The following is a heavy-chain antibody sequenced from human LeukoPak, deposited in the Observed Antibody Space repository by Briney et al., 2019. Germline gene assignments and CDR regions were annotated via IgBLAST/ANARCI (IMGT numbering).Heavy chain of an antibody. V-gene: IGHV1-8*01. CDR1: GYTFTSYD. Sequence: ASVKFSCKASGYTFTSYDINWVRQATGQGLEWMGWMNPNMGNTGYAQKFQCRVTMTRNTSINTAYMELSSLRSDDTAVYYCARGRGYCSGGSCQGGYMDVWGKGTTVTISS. CDR3: ARGRGYCSGGSCQGGYMDV. CDR2: MNPNMGNT. D-gene: IGHD2-15*01. J-gene: IGHJ6*03.